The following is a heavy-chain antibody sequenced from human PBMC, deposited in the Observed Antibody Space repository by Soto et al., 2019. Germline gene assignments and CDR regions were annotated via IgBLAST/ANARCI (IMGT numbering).Heavy chain of an antibody. D-gene: IGHD6-13*01. J-gene: IGHJ4*02. Sequence: QVQLVESGGGLVKPGGSLRLSCEAFGFTFSDFYMSWVRQAPGKGLEWVSHISSSGRTIYYGDSVKGRFTISRDNAKNSLHLQMNSLRADDTAVYYCASEIAAAGISYFDSWGQGTLVTVSS. CDR3: ASEIAAAGISYFDS. CDR1: GFTFSDFY. V-gene: IGHV3-11*01. CDR2: ISSSGRTI.